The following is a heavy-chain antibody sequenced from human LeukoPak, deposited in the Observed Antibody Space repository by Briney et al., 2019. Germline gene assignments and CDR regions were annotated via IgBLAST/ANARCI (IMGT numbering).Heavy chain of an antibody. CDR1: GYTFTSYA. CDR3: AREYSSAPEWGYFDY. CDR2: INTNTGNP. Sequence: ASVKVSCKASGYTFTSYAINWVRQAPGQGLEWMGWINTNTGNPRYAQSFTGRFVFSLDTSVSTAYLQISSLKAEDTAVYYCAREYSSAPEWGYFDYWGQGTLVTVSS. D-gene: IGHD6-25*01. V-gene: IGHV7-4-1*02. J-gene: IGHJ4*02.